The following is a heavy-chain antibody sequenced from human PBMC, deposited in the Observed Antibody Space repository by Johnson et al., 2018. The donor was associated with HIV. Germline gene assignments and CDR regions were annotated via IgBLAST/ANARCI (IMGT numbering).Heavy chain of an antibody. CDR1: GFTFSSYG. D-gene: IGHD1-26*01. CDR3: ARVATHAFDI. Sequence: VQLVESGGGVVQPGGSLRLSCAASGFTFSSYGMHWVRQAPGKGLEWVAVISYDGSNKYYADSVKGRFTISRDNSKNTLYLQMNSLRAEDTAVYYCARVATHAFDIWGQGTMVTVSS. CDR2: ISYDGSNK. V-gene: IGHV3-30*19. J-gene: IGHJ3*02.